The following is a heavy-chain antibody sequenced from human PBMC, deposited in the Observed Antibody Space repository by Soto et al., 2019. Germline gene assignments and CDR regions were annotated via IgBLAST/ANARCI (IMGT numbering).Heavy chain of an antibody. D-gene: IGHD5-12*01. CDR2: INYSGST. V-gene: IGHV4-59*01. Sequence: QVQLQESGPGLVKPSETLSLTCTVSGGSISSYYWSWIRQPPGKGLEWIGYINYSGSTNYNPSLKSRVIISIDTSKNQFSLKLSSVTAADTAVYYCARGGWLRFDPWGQGTLVTVSS. CDR1: GGSISSYY. J-gene: IGHJ5*02. CDR3: ARGGWLRFDP.